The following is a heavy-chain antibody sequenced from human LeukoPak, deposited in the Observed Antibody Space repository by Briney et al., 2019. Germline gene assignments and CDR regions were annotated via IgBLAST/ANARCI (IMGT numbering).Heavy chain of an antibody. CDR1: GGSISSSNYY. V-gene: IGHV4-61*01. CDR3: ARGQGYGLLNAVDY. D-gene: IGHD5-18*01. J-gene: IGHJ4*02. Sequence: PSETLSLTCTVSGGSISSSNYYWTWIRQPPGKGLQWIGYIYYSGIANYSPSLKSRVTMSVDTSKNQFSLKLSSVTAADTAVYYCARGQGYGLLNAVDYWGQGTLVTVSS. CDR2: IYYSGIA.